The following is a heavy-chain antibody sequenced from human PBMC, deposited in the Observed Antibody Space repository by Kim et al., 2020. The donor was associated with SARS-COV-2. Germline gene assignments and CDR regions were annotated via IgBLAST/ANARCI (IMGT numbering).Heavy chain of an antibody. V-gene: IGHV3-21*01. Sequence: GGSLRLTCAASGLTLSNYAMNWVRQAPGKGLEWVSSISSSSGYKYYADSVKGRFTISRDNARNSLFLQVNNLRAEDTAVYYCARDFGGLYQDQSIRRYGMDVWGQGTTVTVSS. CDR3: ARDFGGLYQDQSIRRYGMDV. CDR2: ISSSSGYK. D-gene: IGHD3-16*01. CDR1: GLTLSNYA. J-gene: IGHJ6*02.